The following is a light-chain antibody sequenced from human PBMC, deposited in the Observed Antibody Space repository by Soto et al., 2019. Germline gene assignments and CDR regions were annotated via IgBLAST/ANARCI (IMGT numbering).Light chain of an antibody. J-gene: IGKJ1*01. CDR3: QQYGSSRWT. V-gene: IGKV3-20*01. CDR2: AAS. CDR1: QSVSSTY. Sequence: PGERATLSCRASQSVSSTYLAWYQQKPGQAPRPLISAASSRATGTPDRFSGSGSGTDFTLTISRLEPEDLAVYYCQQYGSSRWTFGQGTKVEIK.